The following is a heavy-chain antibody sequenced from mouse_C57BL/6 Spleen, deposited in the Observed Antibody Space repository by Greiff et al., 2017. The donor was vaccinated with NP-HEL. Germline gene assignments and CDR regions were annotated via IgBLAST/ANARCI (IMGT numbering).Heavy chain of an antibody. CDR2: IRNKANGYTT. V-gene: IGHV7-3*01. Sequence: DVHLVESGGGLVQPGGSLSLSCAASGFTFTDYYMSWVRQPPGKALEWLGFIRNKANGYTTEYSASVKGRFTISRDNSQSILYLQMNALRAEDSATYYCARNYGSFDYWGQGTTLTVSS. D-gene: IGHD1-1*01. CDR1: GFTFTDYY. CDR3: ARNYGSFDY. J-gene: IGHJ2*01.